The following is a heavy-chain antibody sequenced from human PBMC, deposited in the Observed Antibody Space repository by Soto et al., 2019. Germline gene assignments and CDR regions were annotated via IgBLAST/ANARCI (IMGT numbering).Heavy chain of an antibody. CDR3: ARSPRGFNWFDP. D-gene: IGHD5-12*01. CDR2: MNPNSGNT. Sequence: GPSVKVSCKASGYTFTSYDINWVRQATGQGLEWMGWMNPNSGNTNYAQKFQGRVTMTRNTSISTAYMELSRLRSDDTAVYYCARSPRGFNWFDPSGQGTLVTVSS. V-gene: IGHV1-8*01. J-gene: IGHJ5*02. CDR1: GYTFTSYD.